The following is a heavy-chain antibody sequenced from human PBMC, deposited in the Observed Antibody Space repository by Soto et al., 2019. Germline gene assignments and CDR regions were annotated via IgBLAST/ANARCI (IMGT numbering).Heavy chain of an antibody. V-gene: IGHV5-51*01. D-gene: IGHD2-2*01. CDR3: ARTIEDIVVVPAAMTWFDP. CDR2: IYPGDSDT. CDR1: VESVSSYW. J-gene: IGHJ5*02. Sequence: PVQALKSSGERSVESVSSYWMGRVRQKPGKGLEWMGIIYPGDSDTRYSPSFQGQVTISADKSISTAYLQWSSLKASDTAMYYCARTIEDIVVVPAAMTWFDPWGQRPLLTVSS.